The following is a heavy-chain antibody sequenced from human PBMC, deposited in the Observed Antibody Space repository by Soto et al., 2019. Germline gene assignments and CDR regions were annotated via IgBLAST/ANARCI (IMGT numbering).Heavy chain of an antibody. Sequence: LSCAASGFTFSDYYMSWIRQHPGKGLEWIGYIYYSGSTYYNPSLKSRVTISVDTSKNQFSLKLSSVTAADTAVYYCARGTARTHAFDIWGQGTMVTVSS. V-gene: IGHV4-31*11. CDR3: ARGTARTHAFDI. CDR2: IYYSGST. D-gene: IGHD6-6*01. J-gene: IGHJ3*02. CDR1: GFTFSDYY.